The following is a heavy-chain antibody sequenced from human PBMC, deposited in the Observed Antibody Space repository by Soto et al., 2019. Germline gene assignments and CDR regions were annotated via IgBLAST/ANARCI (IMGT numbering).Heavy chain of an antibody. Sequence: PSETLSLTXTVSGGSISSSSYYWGWIRQPPGKGLEWIGSIYYSGSTYYNPSLKSRVTISVDTSKNQFSLKLSSVTAADTAVYYCARTSSGYYTKHYFDYWGQGTLVTVS. J-gene: IGHJ4*02. D-gene: IGHD3-3*01. CDR1: GGSISSSSYY. CDR2: IYYSGST. V-gene: IGHV4-39*01. CDR3: ARTSSGYYTKHYFDY.